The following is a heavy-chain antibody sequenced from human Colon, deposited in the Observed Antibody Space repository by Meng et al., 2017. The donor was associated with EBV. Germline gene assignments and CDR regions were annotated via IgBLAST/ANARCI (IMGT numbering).Heavy chain of an antibody. CDR1: GDSISSGDYS. V-gene: IGHV4-30-2*01. Sequence: QLLPQESDSGLVQPSQSLSLTCAVSGDSISSGDYSWSWIRQPPGQGLEWIGYIYHGGTTYNTSLKSRVTISVDNSKNQFSLRLTSVTAADTAVYYCARGPYCGGDCYWFDPRGQGTLVTVSS. J-gene: IGHJ5*02. CDR2: IYHGGTT. D-gene: IGHD2-21*02. CDR3: ARGPYCGGDCYWFDP.